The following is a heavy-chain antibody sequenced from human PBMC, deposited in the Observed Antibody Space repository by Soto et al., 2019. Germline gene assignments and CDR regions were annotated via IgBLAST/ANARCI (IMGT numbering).Heavy chain of an antibody. CDR1: GLTFSSYW. V-gene: IGHV3-74*01. CDR3: ALSHTVTTDY. D-gene: IGHD4-17*01. Sequence: EVQLVESGGGLVQPGGALRLSCAASGLTFSSYWMHWVRHAPGKGLVCVSRINSDGSSTGYADSVKGRFTISRDNAKNTLYLQMNSLRAEDTAVYYCALSHTVTTDYWGQGTLVTASS. CDR2: INSDGSST. J-gene: IGHJ4*02.